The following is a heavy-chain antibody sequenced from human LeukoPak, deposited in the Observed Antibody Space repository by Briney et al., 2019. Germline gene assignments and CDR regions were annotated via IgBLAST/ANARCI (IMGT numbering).Heavy chain of an antibody. D-gene: IGHD3-9*01. CDR1: GFTFDDYG. J-gene: IGHJ4*02. CDR3: ARARSTGYYVADY. V-gene: IGHV3-20*04. CDR2: INWNGGST. Sequence: GGSLRLSCAASGFTFDDYGMSWVRQAPGKGLEWVSGINWNGGSTGYADSVKGRCTISRGNAKNSLYLQMNSLRAEDTALYYCARARSTGYYVADYWGQGTLVTVSS.